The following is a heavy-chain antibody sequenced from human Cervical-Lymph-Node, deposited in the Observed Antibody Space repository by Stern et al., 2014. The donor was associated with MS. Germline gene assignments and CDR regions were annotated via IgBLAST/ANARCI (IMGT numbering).Heavy chain of an antibody. V-gene: IGHV3-33*01. Sequence: QVQLVESGGGVVQPGRSLRLSCAASGVTFSNYGMHWVRQAPGKGLEWVATIWHDGTYKDYADSVKGRFTISRDNSKNTLSLQINSLRVEDTAVYYCTTLDSWGQGTLVIVSS. J-gene: IGHJ4*02. CDR3: TTLDS. CDR1: GVTFSNYG. CDR2: IWHDGTYK.